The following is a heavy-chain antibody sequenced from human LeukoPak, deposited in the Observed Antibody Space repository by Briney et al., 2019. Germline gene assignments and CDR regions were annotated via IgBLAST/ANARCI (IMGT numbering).Heavy chain of an antibody. CDR1: GGSIISSSDY. CDR3: ARHDRYNWFDP. CDR2: IYYSGST. Sequence: SETLSLTCTVSGGSIISSSDYWGWIRQPPGKGLEWIGSIYYSGSTYYNPSLKSRVTIFVDTSKSQFSLKLSSVTAADTAVYCCARHDRYNWFDPWGQGTLVTVSS. J-gene: IGHJ5*02. V-gene: IGHV4-39*01.